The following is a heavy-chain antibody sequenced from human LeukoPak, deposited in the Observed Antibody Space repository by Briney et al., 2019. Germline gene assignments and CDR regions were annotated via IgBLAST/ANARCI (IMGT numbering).Heavy chain of an antibody. CDR1: GGSISSGSYY. CDR3: ARVTTGGYYNC. Sequence: SQTLSLTCTASGGSISSGSYYWIWIRPPAGKELDWIGRIYTSGSTNYNPSLNRRVTISVDTSKNQFALKLASVTGADTAGYYCARVTTGGYYNCWGQGTLVTVSS. CDR2: IYTSGST. J-gene: IGHJ4*02. D-gene: IGHD3-22*01. V-gene: IGHV4-61*02.